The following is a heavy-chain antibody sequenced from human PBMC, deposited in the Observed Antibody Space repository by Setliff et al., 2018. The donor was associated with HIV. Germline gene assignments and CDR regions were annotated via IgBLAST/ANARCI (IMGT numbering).Heavy chain of an antibody. V-gene: IGHV4-39*01. J-gene: IGHJ4*02. D-gene: IGHD2-2*01. CDR2: IFYSGST. CDR3: ARLAIPAATTDY. CDR1: GGSISRSRNY. Sequence: ETLSLTCTVSGGSISRSRNYWGWIRQPPGEGLEWIGSIFYSGSTYYNPSLKSRPTISVDTSKNQFSLKLNSVTAADTAVYYCARLAIPAATTDYWGQGTLVTVSS.